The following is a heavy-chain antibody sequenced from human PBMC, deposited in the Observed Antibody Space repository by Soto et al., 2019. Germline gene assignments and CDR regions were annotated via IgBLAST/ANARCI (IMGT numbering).Heavy chain of an antibody. CDR2: ISSGGNTM. Sequence: GGSLRLSCAASGFTFSNVEMNRVRQAPGKGLEWVSYISSGGNTMYYADSVKGRFTISRDNAKNSLYLEMNSLRAEDTAVYYCVREFVRDFHNWFDLWGQGTLVTVSS. V-gene: IGHV3-48*03. CDR1: GFTFSNVE. CDR3: VREFVRDFHNWFDL. J-gene: IGHJ5*02. D-gene: IGHD2-21*02.